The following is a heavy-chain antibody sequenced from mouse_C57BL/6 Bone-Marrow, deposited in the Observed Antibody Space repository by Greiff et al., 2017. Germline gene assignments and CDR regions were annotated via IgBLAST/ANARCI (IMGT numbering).Heavy chain of an antibody. V-gene: IGHV1-69*01. Sequence: VQLQQPGPGLLIPGPPLNLSCRAPASTFPSYWMPGVKQRPGQGLEWIGEIDPSDSYTNYNQKFKGKSTLTVDKSSSTAYMQLSSLTSEDSAVYYCARAGDYWGQGTSVTVSS. CDR2: IDPSDSYT. J-gene: IGHJ4*01. CDR3: ARAGDY. CDR1: ASTFPSYW.